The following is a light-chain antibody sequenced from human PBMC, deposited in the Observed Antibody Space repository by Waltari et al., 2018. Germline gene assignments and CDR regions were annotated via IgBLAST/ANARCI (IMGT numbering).Light chain of an antibody. Sequence: EIHMTQSPSSVSASVGDRVSMSCRASQDISTSLAWYQKSGKAPSLLIYHSSTLQSGVPSRFSGAGTGTDFTLTINNLHPEDFATYFCQQGDTSPPTFGPGTKVELK. CDR1: QDISTS. CDR2: HSS. J-gene: IGKJ1*01. CDR3: QQGDTSPPT. V-gene: IGKV1-12*01.